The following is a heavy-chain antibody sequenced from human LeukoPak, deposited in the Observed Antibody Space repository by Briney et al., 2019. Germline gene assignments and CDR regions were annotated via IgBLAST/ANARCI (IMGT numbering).Heavy chain of an antibody. Sequence: GGSLRLFCAASGFTFSSYGMTWVRQAPGKGLEGVSHISSGGHVISYEDSVKGRFIISRDDAESSLYLQMNSLRAEDTAVYYCARDEDGDQDFDYWGQGALVTVSS. V-gene: IGHV3-48*03. J-gene: IGHJ4*02. CDR1: GFTFSSYG. CDR2: ISSGGHVI. D-gene: IGHD7-27*01. CDR3: ARDEDGDQDFDY.